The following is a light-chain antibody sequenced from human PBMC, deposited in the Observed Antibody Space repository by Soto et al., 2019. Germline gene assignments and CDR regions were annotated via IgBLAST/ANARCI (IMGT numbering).Light chain of an antibody. CDR2: DAS. J-gene: IGKJ2*01. CDR1: QSVSNSY. CDR3: QQYGSSPWT. V-gene: IGKV3D-20*01. Sequence: EIVLTQSPATLSLSPGERATLSCGASQSVSNSYLAWYQQKPGLAPRLLISDASSTATGIPDRFRGSGSGTDFTLTITRLEPEDFAVYYCQQYGSSPWTFGQGTKLEI.